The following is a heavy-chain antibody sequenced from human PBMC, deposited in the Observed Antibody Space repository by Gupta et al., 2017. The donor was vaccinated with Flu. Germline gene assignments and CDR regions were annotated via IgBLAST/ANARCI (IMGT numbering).Heavy chain of an antibody. CDR3: AGGGTGYCSGDNCDTDPRVDAYDF. D-gene: IGHD2-15*01. V-gene: IGHV4-39*01. CDR1: AGSITSHTHP. Sequence: QLQLQDSGPGRVKPSETLSLSCPVSAGSITSHTHPWGWSRRPPGKGLEWIGSVYYSGNIYYSPSLRSRVSISMDTSRNQFSLKLTSVTAADTALYYCAGGGTGYCSGDNCDTDPRVDAYDFWGPGTEVTVSS. J-gene: IGHJ3*01. CDR2: VYYSGNI.